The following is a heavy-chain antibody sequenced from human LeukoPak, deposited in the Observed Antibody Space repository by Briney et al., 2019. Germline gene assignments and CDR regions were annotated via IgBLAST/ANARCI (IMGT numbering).Heavy chain of an antibody. V-gene: IGHV3-7*05. J-gene: IGHJ4*02. Sequence: PGGSLRLSCAASGFTLSTYWMTWVRQAPRKGLEWVAAIKEDGSEKHYVDSVKGRYTISRDNAKNSLFLQMSSLRSEDTAVYYCARGYSGYDRGYYFDYWGQGTLVTVSS. CDR2: IKEDGSEK. CDR1: GFTLSTYW. CDR3: ARGYSGYDRGYYFDY. D-gene: IGHD5-12*01.